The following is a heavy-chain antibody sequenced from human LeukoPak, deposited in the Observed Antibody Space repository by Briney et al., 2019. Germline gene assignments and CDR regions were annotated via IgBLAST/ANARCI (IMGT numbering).Heavy chain of an antibody. CDR3: AKHPYNDFWSGYYKGFDY. D-gene: IGHD3-3*01. J-gene: IGHJ4*02. CDR1: GFIFRNKG. V-gene: IGHV3-33*06. Sequence: GGSLRLSCETSGFIFRNKGMDWVRQAPGKGLEWVAVIWYDASKEYYADSVKGRFIISRDNSKNTLYLQMNSLRVEDTAVYYCAKHPYNDFWSGYYKGFDYWGQGTLVTVSS. CDR2: IWYDASKE.